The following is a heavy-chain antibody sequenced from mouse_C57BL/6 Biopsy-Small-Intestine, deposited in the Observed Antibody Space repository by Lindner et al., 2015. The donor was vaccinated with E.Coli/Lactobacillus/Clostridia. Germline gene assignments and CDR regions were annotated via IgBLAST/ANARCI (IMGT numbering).Heavy chain of an antibody. CDR2: INPYNGDT. J-gene: IGHJ1*01. D-gene: IGHD2-12*01. V-gene: IGHV1-20*01. Sequence: VQLQESGPELVKPGASVKMSCKASGYSFTGHFMNWVKQSHGKSLEWIGRINPYNGDTFYNQKFKGKATLTVDKSSSTAHMELRSLTSEDSALYYCARLLDWYFDVWGAGTTVTVSS. CDR3: ARLLDWYFDV. CDR1: GYSFTGHF.